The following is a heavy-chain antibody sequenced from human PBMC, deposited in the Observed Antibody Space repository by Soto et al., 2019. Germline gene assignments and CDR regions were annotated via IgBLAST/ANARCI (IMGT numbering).Heavy chain of an antibody. V-gene: IGHV4-59*01. CDR2: IYYSGST. CDR1: GGSISSYH. D-gene: IGHD3-3*01. Sequence: SETLSLTCTVSGGSISSYHWSWIRQPPGKGLEWIGYIYYSGSTNYNPSLKSRVTISVDTSKNQFSLKLSSVTAADTAVYYCARGYEDDFWSGYSEPYYYYYYMDGWGKGTTVTVSS. CDR3: ARGYEDDFWSGYSEPYYYYYYMDG. J-gene: IGHJ6*03.